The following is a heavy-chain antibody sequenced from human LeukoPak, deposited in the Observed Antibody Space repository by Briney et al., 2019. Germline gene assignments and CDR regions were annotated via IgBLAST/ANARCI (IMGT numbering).Heavy chain of an antibody. CDR2: IKKDGSEK. CDR3: ARKSGYSYGYDAFDI. V-gene: IGHV3-7*01. CDR1: GFTFDDYG. Sequence: GGSLRLSCAASGFTFDDYGMSWVRQAPGKGLEWVANIKKDGSEKYYVDSVKGRFTISRDNAKNSLYLQMNSLRAEDTAVYYCARKSGYSYGYDAFDIWGQGTMVTVSS. J-gene: IGHJ3*02. D-gene: IGHD5-18*01.